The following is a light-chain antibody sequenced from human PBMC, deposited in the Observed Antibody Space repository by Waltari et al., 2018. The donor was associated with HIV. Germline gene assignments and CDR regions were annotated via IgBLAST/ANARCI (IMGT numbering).Light chain of an antibody. J-gene: IGLJ2*01. CDR3: SSYASTRSLI. CDR2: EFT. V-gene: IGLV2-14*03. Sequence: QSALTQPASVSGSPGQSITISCTGTNSDIGTYNYVSWYQQHPGTAPKLIIYEFTNRPSGVSTRFSGSKSGNTASLIISGLQAEDEADYFCSSYASTRSLIFGGGTELTVL. CDR1: NSDIGTYNY.